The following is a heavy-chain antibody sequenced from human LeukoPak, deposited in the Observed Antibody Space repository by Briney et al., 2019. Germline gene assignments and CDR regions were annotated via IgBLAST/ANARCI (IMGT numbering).Heavy chain of an antibody. Sequence: PGGSLRLSCAVSEFTFSRYWMSWVRQAPGKGLEWAANINQDGSEDAYVDSVKGRFTISRDNARNSLYLRMNSLRAEDTAVYYCARPTTVTTISADAFDIWGQGTMVTVSS. CDR2: INQDGSED. V-gene: IGHV3-7*01. CDR3: ARPTTVTTISADAFDI. CDR1: EFTFSRYW. J-gene: IGHJ3*02. D-gene: IGHD4-17*01.